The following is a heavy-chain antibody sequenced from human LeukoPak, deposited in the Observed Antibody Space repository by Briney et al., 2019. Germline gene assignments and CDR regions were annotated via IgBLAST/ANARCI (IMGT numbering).Heavy chain of an antibody. J-gene: IGHJ5*02. D-gene: IGHD1-26*01. CDR2: IYASGST. V-gene: IGHV4-4*07. CDR1: GGSISSYY. Sequence: SETLSLTCTVSGGSISSYYSSWIRQPAGKGLEWFGRIYASGSTNYNPSLKSRVTMSVDTSKSQFSLKLISVTAADTAAYYGARDPRGIVGANHNWFDPWGQGTLVTVSS. CDR3: ARDPRGIVGANHNWFDP.